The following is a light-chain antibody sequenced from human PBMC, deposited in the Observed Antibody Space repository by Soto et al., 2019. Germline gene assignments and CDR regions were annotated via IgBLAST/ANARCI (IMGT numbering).Light chain of an antibody. CDR2: AAS. CDR1: QDIRNF. Sequence: DIQMTQSPTSLSASVGDRVTITCRASQDIRNFVAWYQQKPGKAPKLLIYAASTLQSGVPSRFSGSGSGTDFTLTINSLQPVDVPTYSCQTYCSVPVFGPGTKVEIK. V-gene: IGKV1-27*01. J-gene: IGKJ3*01. CDR3: QTYCSVPV.